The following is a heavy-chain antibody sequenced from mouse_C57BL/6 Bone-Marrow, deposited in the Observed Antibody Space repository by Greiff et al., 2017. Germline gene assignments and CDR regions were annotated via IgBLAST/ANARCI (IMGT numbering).Heavy chain of an antibody. CDR3: ARKGPTIVTLYAMDY. V-gene: IGHV2-2*01. D-gene: IGHD2-5*01. Sequence: VKLMESGPGLVQPSQSLSITCTVSGFSLTSYGVHWVRQSPGKGLEWLGVIWSGGSTDYNAAFISRLSISKDNSKSQVFFKMNSLQADDTAIYYCARKGPTIVTLYAMDYWGQGTSVTVSS. CDR2: IWSGGST. CDR1: GFSLTSYG. J-gene: IGHJ4*01.